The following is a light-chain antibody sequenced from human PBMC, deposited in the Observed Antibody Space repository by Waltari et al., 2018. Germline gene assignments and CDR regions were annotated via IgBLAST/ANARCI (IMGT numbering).Light chain of an antibody. CDR3: QQYDSSPYT. CDR2: GAS. J-gene: IGKJ2*01. V-gene: IGKV3-20*01. Sequence: EIVLTQPPGTLSLSPGERAAPSCRASLSLSSSYLAWYQQKPGQAPRLLIYGASSRATGITDRFSGSGSETDFTLTISRLEPEDFAVYYCQQYDSSPYTFGQGTKLEIK. CDR1: LSLSSSY.